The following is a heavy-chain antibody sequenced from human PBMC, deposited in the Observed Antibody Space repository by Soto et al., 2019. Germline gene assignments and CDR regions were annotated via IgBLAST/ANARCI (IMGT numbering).Heavy chain of an antibody. CDR1: GYSFTSYW. CDR2: IYPGDSDT. Sequence: LKISCKGSGYSFTSYWIGWVRQMPGKGLEWMGIIYPGDSDTRYSPSFQGQVTISADKSISTAYLQWSSLKASDTAMYYCARRGGQYYDFWSGYYGYYYGMDVWGQGTTVTVSS. V-gene: IGHV5-51*01. CDR3: ARRGGQYYDFWSGYYGYYYGMDV. D-gene: IGHD3-3*01. J-gene: IGHJ6*02.